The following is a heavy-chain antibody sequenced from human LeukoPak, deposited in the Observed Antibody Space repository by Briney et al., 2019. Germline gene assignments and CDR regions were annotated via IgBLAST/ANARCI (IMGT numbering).Heavy chain of an antibody. D-gene: IGHD1-20*01. V-gene: IGHV6-1*01. J-gene: IGHJ4*02. CDR3: ARESVTGHFDY. Sequence: SQTLSLNCAISGDSVSSNSAVWNWIRQSPSRGLEWLGRTYYRSKWFDDYVVSVKSRITIKPDTSKNQFSLQLISVTPEDTAVYYCARESVTGHFDYWGQGTLVTVSS. CDR1: GDSVSSNSAV. CDR2: TYYRSKWFD.